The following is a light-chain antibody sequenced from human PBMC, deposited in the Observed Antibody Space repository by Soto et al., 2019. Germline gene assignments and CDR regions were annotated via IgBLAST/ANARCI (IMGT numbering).Light chain of an antibody. CDR3: QQYYSYPRT. J-gene: IGKJ1*01. Sequence: AIRMTQSPSSLSASTGDRVTITCRASQGISSYLAWYQQKPGKAPKLLIYAASTLQSGVPSRFSGSGSGTDFTLTISCLQSEDFATYSRQQYYSYPRTFGQGTKVDIK. CDR2: AAS. CDR1: QGISSY. V-gene: IGKV1-8*01.